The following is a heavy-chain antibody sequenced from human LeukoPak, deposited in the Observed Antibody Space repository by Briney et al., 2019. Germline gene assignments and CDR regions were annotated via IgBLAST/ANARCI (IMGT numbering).Heavy chain of an antibody. CDR1: GGSFSGYY. CDR2: INQSGST. CDR3: ARGRYSSSWYRGTDFDY. D-gene: IGHD6-13*01. Sequence: SETLSLTCAVYGGSFSGYYWSWIRQPPGKGLEWIGEINQSGSTNYNPSLKSRVTISVDTSKNQFSLKLSSVTAADTAVYYCARGRYSSSWYRGTDFDYWGQGTLVTVSS. J-gene: IGHJ4*02. V-gene: IGHV4-34*01.